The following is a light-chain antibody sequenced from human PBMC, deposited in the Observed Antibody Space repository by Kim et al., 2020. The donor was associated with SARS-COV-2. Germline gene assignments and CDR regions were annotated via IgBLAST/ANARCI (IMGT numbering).Light chain of an antibody. CDR3: LQYNSYPWT. V-gene: IGKV1-17*01. Sequence: ASVGDRVTITCRASQAIRNDISWYQQKPGEVPKRLIYAASTLQSGVPSRFSGSGSGTEFTLTISSLQPEDFATFYCLQYNSYPWTFGQGTKVDIK. CDR2: AAS. CDR1: QAIRND. J-gene: IGKJ1*01.